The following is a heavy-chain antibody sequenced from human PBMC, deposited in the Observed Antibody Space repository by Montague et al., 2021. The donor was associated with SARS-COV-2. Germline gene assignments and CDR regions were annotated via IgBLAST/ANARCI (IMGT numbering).Heavy chain of an antibody. V-gene: IGHV4-59*01. Sequence: SETLSLTCTGLGWCISGDDWSWIRLPPGKVREWFGDICYSGSTNYNPSLKSRVTISVDTSKNQFSLKLSSVTAADTAVYYCARGFDYWGQGTLVTVSS. J-gene: IGHJ4*02. CDR1: GWCISGDD. CDR3: ARGFDY. CDR2: ICYSGST.